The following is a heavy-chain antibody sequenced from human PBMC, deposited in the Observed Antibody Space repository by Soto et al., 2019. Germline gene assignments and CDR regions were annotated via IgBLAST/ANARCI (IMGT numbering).Heavy chain of an antibody. CDR1: GGSISSGDYY. CDR3: ARERGYSYGYPHFDY. J-gene: IGHJ4*02. Sequence: QVQLQESGPGLVKPSQTLSLTCTVSGGSISSGDYYWSWIRQPPGKGLEWIGYIYYSGSTYYNPSLKSRVTISVDTSKNQFSLKLSSVTAADTAVYYCARERGYSYGYPHFDYWGQGTLVTVSS. V-gene: IGHV4-30-4*01. D-gene: IGHD5-18*01. CDR2: IYYSGST.